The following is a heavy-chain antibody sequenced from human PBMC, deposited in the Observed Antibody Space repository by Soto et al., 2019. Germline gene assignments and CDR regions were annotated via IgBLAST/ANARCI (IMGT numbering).Heavy chain of an antibody. CDR3: ARHAYDFWSGHPNPRYYYGMDV. V-gene: IGHV5-51*01. Sequence: GESLKISCKGSGYSFTSYWIGWVRQMPGRGLEWMGIIYPGDSNTRYSPSLQGQVTISVDKSISTAYLQWSSLKATDTAMYYCARHAYDFWSGHPNPRYYYGMDVWGQGTTVTVSS. CDR1: GYSFTSYW. D-gene: IGHD3-3*01. J-gene: IGHJ6*02. CDR2: IYPGDSNT.